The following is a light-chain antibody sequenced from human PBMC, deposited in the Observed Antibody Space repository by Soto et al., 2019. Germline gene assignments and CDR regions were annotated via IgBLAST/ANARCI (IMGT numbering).Light chain of an antibody. CDR1: SSDVGSYNL. V-gene: IGLV2-23*01. J-gene: IGLJ1*01. CDR2: EDS. CDR3: CSYAGSSTLYV. Sequence: QSALTQPASVSGSPGQSIPISCTGTSSDVGSYNLVSWYQQHPGKAPKLMIYEDSKRPSGVSDRFSGSKSGNTASLTISGLQAEDEADYYCCSYAGSSTLYVFGTGTKLTVL.